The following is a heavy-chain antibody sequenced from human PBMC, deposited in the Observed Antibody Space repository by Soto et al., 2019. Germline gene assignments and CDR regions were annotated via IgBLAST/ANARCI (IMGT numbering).Heavy chain of an antibody. CDR2: IKQDVSEI. D-gene: IGHD3-9*01. Sequence: VQLVESGGGLVQPGGSLRLSCAASGFSFSSYTMSWVRQAPGKGLEWVANIKQDVSEIYYVDSVKGRFTIPRDNAKNSLYLQMNSLRAEDTAVYYCARGGLRYFASWGQGTLVTVSS. CDR1: GFSFSSYT. CDR3: ARGGLRYFAS. J-gene: IGHJ4*02. V-gene: IGHV3-7*01.